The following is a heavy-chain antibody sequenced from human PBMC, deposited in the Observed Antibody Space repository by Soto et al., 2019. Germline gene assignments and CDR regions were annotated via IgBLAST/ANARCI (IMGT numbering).Heavy chain of an antibody. CDR2: IYYSGST. V-gene: IGHV4-30-2*03. J-gene: IGHJ4*02. D-gene: IGHD3-22*01. CDR1: GGSISSGGYS. Sequence: SETLSLTCAVSGGSISSGGYSWSWIRQPPGKGLEWIGYIYYSGSTYYNPSLKSRVTISVDTSKNQFSLKLSSVTAADTAVYYCMLGSGWKDFDYWGQGTLVTV. CDR3: MLGSGWKDFDY.